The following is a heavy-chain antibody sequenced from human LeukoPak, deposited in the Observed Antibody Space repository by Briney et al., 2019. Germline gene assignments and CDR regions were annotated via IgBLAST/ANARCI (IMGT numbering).Heavy chain of an antibody. CDR2: ISSSSSYI. CDR3: ARVVTDYMDV. V-gene: IGHV3-21*01. Sequence: GGSLRLSCAASGFPFSSYSMNWVRQAPGEGLEWVSSISSSSSYIYYADSVKGRFTISRDNAKNSLYLQMNSLRAEDTAVYYCARVVTDYMDVWGKGTTVTVSS. J-gene: IGHJ6*03. D-gene: IGHD4-23*01. CDR1: GFPFSSYS.